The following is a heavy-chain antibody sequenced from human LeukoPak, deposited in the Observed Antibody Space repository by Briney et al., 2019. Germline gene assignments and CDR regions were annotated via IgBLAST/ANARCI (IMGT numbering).Heavy chain of an antibody. D-gene: IGHD5-18*01. CDR2: IKSDGSST. Sequence: PGGSLRLSCAASGFTSSSYWMHWVRQVPGKGLVWVSHIKSDGSSTSYADSVKGRFTISRDNAKNTLYLQMNSLRAEDTAVYYCARDRGYGFDYWGQGTLVTVSS. J-gene: IGHJ4*02. CDR1: GFTSSSYW. CDR3: ARDRGYGFDY. V-gene: IGHV3-74*01.